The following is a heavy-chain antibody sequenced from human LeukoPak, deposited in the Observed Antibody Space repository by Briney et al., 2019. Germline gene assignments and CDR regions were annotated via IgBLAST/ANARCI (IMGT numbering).Heavy chain of an antibody. CDR1: GYTFTSYY. Sequence: ASVKVSCKASGYTFTSYYMHWVRQAPGQGLEWMGIINPSGGSTSYAQKFQGRVTMTRDTSTSTVYMELSSLRSEDTAVYYCARDLNHGYYYDSSGYYAHYYYYGMDVWGQGTTVTVSS. D-gene: IGHD3-22*01. V-gene: IGHV1-46*01. CDR3: ARDLNHGYYYDSSGYYAHYYYYGMDV. J-gene: IGHJ6*02. CDR2: INPSGGST.